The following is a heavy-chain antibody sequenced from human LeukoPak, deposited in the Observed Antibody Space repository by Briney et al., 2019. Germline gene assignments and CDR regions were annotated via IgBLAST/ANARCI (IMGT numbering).Heavy chain of an antibody. CDR2: IYYSGST. Sequence: SGTLSLTCGVSGASISGSNWWNWVRQPPGKGLEWLGSIYYSGSTSYNPSLKRRVTISVDTSKNQFSLKLSSVTAADTAVYYCARRIDLAGSTFDYWGQGALVTVSS. D-gene: IGHD3-9*01. CDR1: GASISGSNW. J-gene: IGHJ4*02. V-gene: IGHV4-4*02. CDR3: ARRIDLAGSTFDY.